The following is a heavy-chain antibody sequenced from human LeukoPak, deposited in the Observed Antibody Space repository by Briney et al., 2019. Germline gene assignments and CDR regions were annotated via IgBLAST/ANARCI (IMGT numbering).Heavy chain of an antibody. Sequence: GGSQRLSCAASGFSFSRYWMHWVRQAPGKGLVWVSRINSDGSSTTYVDSVKGRFTISRDNARNTLYLQMSSLRVDDTAVYYCARDGYSSVWPDYWGQGTLVTASS. CDR3: ARDGYSSVWPDY. CDR2: INSDGSST. V-gene: IGHV3-74*03. J-gene: IGHJ4*02. D-gene: IGHD6-19*01. CDR1: GFSFSRYW.